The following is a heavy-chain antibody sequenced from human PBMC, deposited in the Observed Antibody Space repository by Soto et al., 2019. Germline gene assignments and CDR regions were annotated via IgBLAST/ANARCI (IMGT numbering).Heavy chain of an antibody. D-gene: IGHD1-26*01. CDR1: GGSFSGYY. CDR3: ARFWAGYYPNTYYYYGMDV. J-gene: IGHJ6*02. CDR2: INHSGST. V-gene: IGHV4-34*01. Sequence: SETLSLTCAVYGGSFSGYYWSWIRQPPGKGLEWIGEINHSGSTNYNPSLKSRVTISVDTSKNQFSLKLSSVTAADTAVYYCARFWAGYYPNTYYYYGMDVWGQGTTVTVSS.